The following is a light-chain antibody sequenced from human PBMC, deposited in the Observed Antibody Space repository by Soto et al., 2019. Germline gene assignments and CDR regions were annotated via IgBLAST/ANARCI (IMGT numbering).Light chain of an antibody. Sequence: EIVLTQAPGTLSLSPGERATLSCRASQSVSVTYLAWYQQRPGQAPRLLLYGASTRATGIPGRFSGSGSGTDFTLTISRLEPEDFAVYYFQQVGTSPAFGQRTKVELK. CDR1: QSVSVTY. V-gene: IGKV3-20*01. CDR2: GAS. CDR3: QQVGTSPA. J-gene: IGKJ1*01.